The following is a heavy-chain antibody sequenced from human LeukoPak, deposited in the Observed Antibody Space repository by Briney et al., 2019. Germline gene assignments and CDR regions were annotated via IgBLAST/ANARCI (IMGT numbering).Heavy chain of an antibody. J-gene: IGHJ4*02. CDR3: AKDPTYYDFWSGYFYYFDY. D-gene: IGHD3-3*01. Sequence: GGSLRLSCAASGFTFSSYGMHWVRQAPGKGLEWVAVISYDGSNKYYADSVKGRFTISRDNSKNTLYLQMNSLRAEDTAVYYCAKDPTYYDFWSGYFYYFDYWGQGTLVTVSS. CDR2: ISYDGSNK. CDR1: GFTFSSYG. V-gene: IGHV3-30*18.